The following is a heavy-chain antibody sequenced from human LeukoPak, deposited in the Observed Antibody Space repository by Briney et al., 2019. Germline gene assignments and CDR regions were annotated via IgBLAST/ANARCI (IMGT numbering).Heavy chain of an antibody. D-gene: IGHD6-25*01. CDR1: GFTFSSYA. CDR3: AKCGGIGTADY. CDR2: ISGSGGST. J-gene: IGHJ4*02. Sequence: GGSLRLSCAASGFTFSSYAMTWVRQAPGKGLEWVSGISGSGGSTYYADSVKGRFTISRDNSKNTLYLQMNSLRAEDTAVYYCAKCGGIGTADYWGQGTLVTVSS. V-gene: IGHV3-23*01.